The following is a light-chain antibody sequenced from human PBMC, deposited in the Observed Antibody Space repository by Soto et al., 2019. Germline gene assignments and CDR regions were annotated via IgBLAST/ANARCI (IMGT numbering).Light chain of an antibody. J-gene: IGKJ1*01. Sequence: DIQMTQSPSSLSAYVGDRVTISCRASQSIGSSVNWYQQKPGKPPKLLIYAASNLESGVSSRFSGRGSGTDFTLTIGGLQPEDFATYYCQQSYSTLWTFGQGTKVEIK. CDR1: QSIGSS. V-gene: IGKV1-39*01. CDR2: AAS. CDR3: QQSYSTLWT.